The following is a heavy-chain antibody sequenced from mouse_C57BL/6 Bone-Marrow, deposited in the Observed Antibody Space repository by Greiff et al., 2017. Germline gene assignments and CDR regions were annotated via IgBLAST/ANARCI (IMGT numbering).Heavy chain of an antibody. CDR1: GYSFTGYY. V-gene: IGHV1-42*01. Sequence: EVKVVESGPELVKPGASVKISCKASGYSFTGYYMNWVKQSPEKSLEWIGEINPSTGGTTYNQKFKAKATLTVDKSSSTAYMQLKCLTSEDSSVYYCARSAGTLFDYWGQGTTLTVSS. CDR2: INPSTGGT. CDR3: ARSAGTLFDY. D-gene: IGHD1-1*01. J-gene: IGHJ2*01.